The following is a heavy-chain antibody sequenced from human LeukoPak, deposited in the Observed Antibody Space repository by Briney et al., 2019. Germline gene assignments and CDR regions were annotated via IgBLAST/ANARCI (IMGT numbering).Heavy chain of an antibody. D-gene: IGHD2-8*01. CDR2: ISSRTTI. CDR3: ATNVLIPARYYFDY. V-gene: IGHV3-48*03. Sequence: PGGSLRLSCAASGFTFSNHEMNWVRQAPGKGLEWISYISSRTTIYYADSVKGRFTISRDNANHSLYLQMDNLRAEDTAVYYCATNVLIPARYYFDYWGQGALVTVSS. J-gene: IGHJ4*02. CDR1: GFTFSNHE.